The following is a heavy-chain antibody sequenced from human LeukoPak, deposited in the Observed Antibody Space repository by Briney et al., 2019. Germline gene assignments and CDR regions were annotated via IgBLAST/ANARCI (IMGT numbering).Heavy chain of an antibody. CDR2: ISGYNGNT. J-gene: IGHJ3*02. Sequence: GASVKVPCKASGYTFTTYNINWVRQAPGQGLEWMGWISGYNGNTNYAQKLQGRVTMTTDTSTSTAYMELRSLKSDDTAVYYCASLKNYYDSSGYLVTDAFDIWGQGTMVTVSS. V-gene: IGHV1-18*01. CDR3: ASLKNYYDSSGYLVTDAFDI. D-gene: IGHD3-22*01. CDR1: GYTFTTYN.